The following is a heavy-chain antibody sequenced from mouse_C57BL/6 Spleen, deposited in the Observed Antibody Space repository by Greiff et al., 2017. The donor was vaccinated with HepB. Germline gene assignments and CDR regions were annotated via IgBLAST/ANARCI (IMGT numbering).Heavy chain of an antibody. Sequence: QVQLQQPGAELVMPGASVKLSCKASGYTFTSYWMHWVKQRPGQGLEWIGEIDPSDSYTNYNQKFKGKSTLTVDKSSSTAYMQLSSLTSEDSAVYYCARKAGTIDYWGQGTTLTVSS. CDR1: GYTFTSYW. J-gene: IGHJ2*01. V-gene: IGHV1-69*01. CDR2: IDPSDSYT. D-gene: IGHD4-1*01. CDR3: ARKAGTIDY.